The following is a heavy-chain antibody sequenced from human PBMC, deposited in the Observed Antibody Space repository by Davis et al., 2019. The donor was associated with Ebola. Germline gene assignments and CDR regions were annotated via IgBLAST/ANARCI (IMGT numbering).Heavy chain of an antibody. CDR3: ARGRVVLVVYAIRYYGMDV. D-gene: IGHD2-8*02. J-gene: IGHJ6*02. V-gene: IGHV3-21*04. Sequence: GGSLRLSCAASGFTFSSYSMNWVRQAPGKGLEWVSSISSSSSYIYYADSVKGRFTISRDNAKNSLYLQMNSLRAEDTAVYYCARGRVVLVVYAIRYYGMDVWGQGTTVTVSS. CDR1: GFTFSSYS. CDR2: ISSSSSYI.